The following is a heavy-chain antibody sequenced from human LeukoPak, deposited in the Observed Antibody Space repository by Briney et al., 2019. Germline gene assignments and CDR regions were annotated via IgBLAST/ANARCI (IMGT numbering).Heavy chain of an antibody. Sequence: ASVKVSCKASAYTFTDYYIHWVRQAPGQGLEWMGWVNLHSGGTNYAQQFQGRVTMTRDTSISKAYMELSRLRSDDTAVYHCARGAGGYSYGFDFWGQGTLVTVSS. CDR1: AYTFTDYY. J-gene: IGHJ4*02. D-gene: IGHD5-18*01. V-gene: IGHV1-2*02. CDR2: VNLHSGGT. CDR3: ARGAGGYSYGFDF.